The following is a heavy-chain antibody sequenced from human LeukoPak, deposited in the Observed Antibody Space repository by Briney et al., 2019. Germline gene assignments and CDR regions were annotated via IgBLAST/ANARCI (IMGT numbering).Heavy chain of an antibody. Sequence: GGSLRLSCAASGFTFSSYEMNWVRQAPGKGLEWVSYISSSGSTIYYADSVKGRFTISRDNAKNSLYLQMNSLRAKDTAVYYCARTYDSSGYYYSYYFDYWGQGTLVTVSS. D-gene: IGHD3-22*01. CDR1: GFTFSSYE. CDR2: ISSSGSTI. CDR3: ARTYDSSGYYYSYYFDY. V-gene: IGHV3-48*03. J-gene: IGHJ4*02.